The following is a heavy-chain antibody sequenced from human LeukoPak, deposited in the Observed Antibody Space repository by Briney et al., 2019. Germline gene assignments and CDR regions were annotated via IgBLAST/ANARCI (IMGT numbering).Heavy chain of an antibody. CDR2: IYYSGST. Sequence: SSETLSLTCTVSGGSISSSSYYWGWIRQPPGKGLEWIGSIYYSGSTCYNPSLKSRVTISVDTSKNQFSLKLSSVTAADTAVYYCARHLGSGGLDAFDIWGQGTMVTVSS. D-gene: IGHD3-10*01. CDR1: GGSISSSSYY. CDR3: ARHLGSGGLDAFDI. V-gene: IGHV4-39*01. J-gene: IGHJ3*02.